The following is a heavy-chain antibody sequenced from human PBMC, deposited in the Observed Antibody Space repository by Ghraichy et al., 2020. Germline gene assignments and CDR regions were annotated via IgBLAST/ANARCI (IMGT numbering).Heavy chain of an antibody. CDR2: ISAYNGNT. V-gene: IGHV1-18*01. J-gene: IGHJ6*02. D-gene: IGHD3-22*01. CDR1: GYTFTSYG. CDR3: ARDRVKSYYYDSSGSYGMDV. Sequence: ASVKVSCKASGYTFTSYGISWVRQAPGQGLEWMGWISAYNGNTNYAQKLQGRVTMTTDTSTSTAYMELRSLRSDDTAVYYCARDRVKSYYYDSSGSYGMDVWGQGTTVTVSS.